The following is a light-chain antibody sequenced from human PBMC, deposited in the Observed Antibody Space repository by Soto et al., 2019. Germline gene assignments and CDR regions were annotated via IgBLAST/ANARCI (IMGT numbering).Light chain of an antibody. CDR2: AAS. CDR1: QSISSY. Sequence: LQVTPSSSSPSSSVGDGVNITFRASQSISSYVSWYQQKPGKAPKLLIYAASRLQSGVPSRFSGSRSGTDFTLTISSLQPEDFATYYCQQSYSRVTFGQGTKVDI. V-gene: IGKV1-39*01. CDR3: QQSYSRVT. J-gene: IGKJ1*01.